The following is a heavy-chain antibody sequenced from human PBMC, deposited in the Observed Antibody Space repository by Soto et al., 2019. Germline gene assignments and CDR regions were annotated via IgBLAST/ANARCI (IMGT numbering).Heavy chain of an antibody. V-gene: IGHV3-11*01. CDR3: AKGDWEYIAGHFDF. D-gene: IGHD2-21*01. J-gene: IGHJ4*02. CDR2: ISSSGATI. CDR1: GFTFSDYY. Sequence: PGGSLRLSCAASGFTFSDYYMSWIRQAPGKGLQWVSYISSSGATIYYADSVKGRFTISRDNSKNTLYLQMNSLRAEDTAVYYCAKGDWEYIAGHFDFWGQGTLVTFSS.